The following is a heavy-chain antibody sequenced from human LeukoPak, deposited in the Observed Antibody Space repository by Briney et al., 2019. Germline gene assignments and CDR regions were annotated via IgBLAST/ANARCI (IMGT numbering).Heavy chain of an antibody. CDR1: GGSISSYY. Sequence: SETLSLTCTVSGGSISSYYWSWIRQPPGKGLEWIGYIYYSGSTNYNPSLKSRATISVDTSKNQFSLKLSSVTAADTAVYYCAREGGYCSSTSCLDLFDYWGQGTLVTVSS. D-gene: IGHD2-2*01. CDR3: AREGGYCSSTSCLDLFDY. V-gene: IGHV4-59*01. CDR2: IYYSGST. J-gene: IGHJ4*02.